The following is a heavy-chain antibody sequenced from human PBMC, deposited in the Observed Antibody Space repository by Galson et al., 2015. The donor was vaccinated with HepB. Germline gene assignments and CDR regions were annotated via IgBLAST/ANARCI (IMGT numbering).Heavy chain of an antibody. Sequence: SETLSLTCAVSGGSISRSNWWSWVRQPPGKGLEWIGEIYHSGSTNYHPSLKSRVTISADKSKNQFSLKLSSVTAADTAVYYCARGQQHFDYWGQGTLVTVSS. CDR3: ARGQQHFDY. V-gene: IGHV4-4*02. D-gene: IGHD6-13*01. CDR2: IYHSGST. CDR1: GGSISRSNW. J-gene: IGHJ4*02.